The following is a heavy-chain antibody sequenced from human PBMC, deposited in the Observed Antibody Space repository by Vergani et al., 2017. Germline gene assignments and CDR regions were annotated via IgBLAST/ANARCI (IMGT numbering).Heavy chain of an antibody. CDR1: GFTVSSNY. J-gene: IGHJ6*02. Sequence: EVQLVESGGGLIQPGGSLRLSCAASGFTVSSNYMSWVRQAPGKGLEWVSSISSSSSYIYYADSVKGRFTISRDNAKNSLYLQMNSLRAEDTAVYYCARDLYYGSGRRAYYGMDVWGQGP. D-gene: IGHD3-10*01. CDR3: ARDLYYGSGRRAYYGMDV. CDR2: ISSSSSYI. V-gene: IGHV3-21*01.